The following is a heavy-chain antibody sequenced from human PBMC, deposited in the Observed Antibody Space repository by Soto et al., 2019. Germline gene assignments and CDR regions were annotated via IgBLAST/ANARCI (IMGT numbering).Heavy chain of an antibody. J-gene: IGHJ5*01. V-gene: IGHV3-23*01. D-gene: IGHD1-26*01. Sequence: DVQLLESGGGLVQPGGSLTLSCAASRFTFSDFAMSWVRQAPGKGLEWVSSLGGGEADTYYADSVKGRFTISRDNSKNTLYSQMDSLRDEDTAIYYCAKDAVSYNGKWDWFDSWGQGTLVTVSS. CDR2: LGGGEADT. CDR3: AKDAVSYNGKWDWFDS. CDR1: RFTFSDFA.